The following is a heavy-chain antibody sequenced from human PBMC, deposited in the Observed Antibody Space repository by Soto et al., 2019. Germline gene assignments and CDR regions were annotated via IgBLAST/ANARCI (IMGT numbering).Heavy chain of an antibody. CDR2: ISSSGSTI. V-gene: IGHV3-48*03. Sequence: GGSLRLSCAASGFTFSSYEMNWVRQAPGKGLEWVSYISSSGSTIYYADSVKGRFTISRDNAKNSLYLQMNSLRAEDTAVYYCARLPLRAARRPWFDPWGQGTLVTVSS. CDR3: ARLPLRAARRPWFDP. CDR1: GFTFSSYE. J-gene: IGHJ5*02. D-gene: IGHD6-6*01.